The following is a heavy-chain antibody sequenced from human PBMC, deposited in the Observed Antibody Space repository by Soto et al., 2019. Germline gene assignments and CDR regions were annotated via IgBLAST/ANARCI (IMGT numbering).Heavy chain of an antibody. CDR3: ARGNSYYDILTGYFRGNWFDP. V-gene: IGHV1-8*01. D-gene: IGHD3-9*01. CDR2: MNPNSGNT. Sequence: GASVKVSCKASGYTFTSYDINWVRQATGQGLEWMGWMNPNSGNTGYAQKFQGRVTMTRNTSISTAYMELSSLRSEDTAVYYCARGNSYYDILTGYFRGNWFDPWGQGTLVTSPQ. CDR1: GYTFTSYD. J-gene: IGHJ5*02.